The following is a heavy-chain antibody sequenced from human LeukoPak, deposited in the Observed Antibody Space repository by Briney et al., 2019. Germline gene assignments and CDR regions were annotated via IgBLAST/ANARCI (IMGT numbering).Heavy chain of an antibody. CDR3: ASLARDH. Sequence: PGGSLRLSCAASGFIVSNAYMTWGRQAPGKGLGWGSVIHNDGSTSYADSGKGPFTVSRDNSKNMVFLRMNSLRVEDAAVYFCASLARDHWGQGTLVSVSS. CDR1: GFIVSNAY. D-gene: IGHD3-3*02. CDR2: IHNDGST. J-gene: IGHJ4*02. V-gene: IGHV3-53*01.